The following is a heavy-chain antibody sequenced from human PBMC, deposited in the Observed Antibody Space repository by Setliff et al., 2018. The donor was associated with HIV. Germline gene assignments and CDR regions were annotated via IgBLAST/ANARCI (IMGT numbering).Heavy chain of an antibody. J-gene: IGHJ4*02. Sequence: SETLSLTCSVSGDSVSDYYWSWIRQPPGKGLEWIGDISTFRGTNYSPSLQSRVTISMDTSKNQLSLNLSSATAADTAVYYCSRGTFGGVIAQYYFDYWGQGMLFTVSS. CDR3: SRGTFGGVIAQYYFDY. V-gene: IGHV4-4*09. CDR1: GDSVSDYY. CDR2: ISTFRGT. D-gene: IGHD3-16*02.